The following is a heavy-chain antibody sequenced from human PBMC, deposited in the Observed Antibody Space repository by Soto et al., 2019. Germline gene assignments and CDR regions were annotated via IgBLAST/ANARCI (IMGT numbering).Heavy chain of an antibody. CDR1: GYTFSNFG. J-gene: IGHJ4*02. D-gene: IGHD5-18*01. V-gene: IGHV1-18*01. Sequence: GASVKVSCKASGYTFSNFGLSWVRQAPGQGLEWMGWISPSNGQTIYAQNFHGRVTMTTDTSTATAHMELRSLISDDTAVYYCAKVSASGYSYGIPLEYWGQGTLVTVSS. CDR3: AKVSASGYSYGIPLEY. CDR2: ISPSNGQT.